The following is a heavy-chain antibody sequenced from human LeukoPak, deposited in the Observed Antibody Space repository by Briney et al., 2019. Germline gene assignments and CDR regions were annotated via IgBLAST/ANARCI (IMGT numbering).Heavy chain of an antibody. D-gene: IGHD6-25*01. V-gene: IGHV4-39*01. CDR3: AGQREAADY. Sequence: SETLSLTCTVSGGSISSSSYYWGWIRQPPGKGLEWIGSIYHSGSTYYNPSLKSRVTISVDTSKNQFSLKLSSVTAADTAVYYCAGQREAADYWGQGTLVTVSS. J-gene: IGHJ4*02. CDR2: IYHSGST. CDR1: GGSISSSSYY.